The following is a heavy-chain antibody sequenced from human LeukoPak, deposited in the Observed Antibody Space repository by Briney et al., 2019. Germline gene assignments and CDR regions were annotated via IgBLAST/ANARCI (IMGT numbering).Heavy chain of an antibody. Sequence: GGSLRLSCTASGFTFSSYSMNWVRQAPGKGLEWVSYISSSSSTIYYADSVKGRFTISRDNAKNSLYLRMNSLRAEDTAVYYCVGRYFDWLYYFDYWGQGTLVTVSS. J-gene: IGHJ4*02. D-gene: IGHD3-9*01. CDR1: GFTFSSYS. CDR2: ISSSSSTI. V-gene: IGHV3-48*04. CDR3: VGRYFDWLYYFDY.